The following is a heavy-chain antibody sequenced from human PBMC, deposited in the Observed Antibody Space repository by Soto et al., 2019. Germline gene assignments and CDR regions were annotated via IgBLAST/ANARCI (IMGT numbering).Heavy chain of an antibody. CDR1: GYTFTSYA. V-gene: IGHV1-3*01. Sequence: QVQLVQSGAEVKKPGASVKVSCKASGYTFTSYAMHWVRQAPGQRLEWMGWINAGNGNTKYSQKFQGRVTITRDTSGGTAYMELSSLRSEDTAVYYCARGGGYCSSTSCPVGTLRYWGQGTLVTVSS. CDR3: ARGGGYCSSTSCPVGTLRY. CDR2: INAGNGNT. J-gene: IGHJ4*02. D-gene: IGHD2-2*01.